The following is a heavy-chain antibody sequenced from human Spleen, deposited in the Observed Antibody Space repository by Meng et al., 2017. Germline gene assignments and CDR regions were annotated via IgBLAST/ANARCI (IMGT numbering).Heavy chain of an antibody. D-gene: IGHD3-22*01. J-gene: IGHJ5*02. CDR1: GCSISSSSYY. Sequence: SETLSLTCTVSGCSISSSSYYWGWIRQPPGKGLEWIGSIYYSGSTYYNPSLKSRVTRSVDTSKNQFSLKLSSVTAADTAVYYCARTYYYDSSGYHNWFDPWGQGTLVTVSS. CDR3: ARTYYYDSSGYHNWFDP. CDR2: IYYSGST. V-gene: IGHV4-39*07.